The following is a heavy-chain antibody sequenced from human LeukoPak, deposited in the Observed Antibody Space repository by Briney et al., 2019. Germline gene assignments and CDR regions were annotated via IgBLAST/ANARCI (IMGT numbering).Heavy chain of an antibody. CDR3: ETSPWLVRSRSFDY. CDR2: FDPEDGQT. V-gene: IGHV1-24*01. Sequence: ASVKVSCKVSGYTLTELSMHWVRQAPGKGLEWMGGFDPEDGQTIYAQKFQGRVTMTKDTSTETVYMELSRLRSEETAVYYCETSPWLVRSRSFDYWGQGTLVTVSS. CDR1: GYTLTELS. D-gene: IGHD6-19*01. J-gene: IGHJ4*02.